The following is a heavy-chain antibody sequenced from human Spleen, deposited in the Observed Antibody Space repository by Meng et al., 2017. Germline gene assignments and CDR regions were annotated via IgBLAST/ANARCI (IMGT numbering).Heavy chain of an antibody. CDR1: GFTFSSYA. CDR2: ISGSGGST. V-gene: IGHV3-23*01. D-gene: IGHD5-12*01. CDR3: ARVSRGERVATIYRWRGAFDI. J-gene: IGHJ3*02. Sequence: GESLKISCAASGFTFSSYAMSWVRQAPGKGLEWVSAISGSGGSTYYADSVKGRFTISRDNSKNTLYLQMNSLRAEDTAVYYCARVSRGERVATIYRWRGAFDIWGQGTMVTVSS.